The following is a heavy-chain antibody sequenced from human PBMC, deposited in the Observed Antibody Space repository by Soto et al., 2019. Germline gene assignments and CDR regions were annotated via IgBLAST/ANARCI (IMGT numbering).Heavy chain of an antibody. V-gene: IGHV1-24*01. D-gene: IGHD2-8*01. CDR1: GYSLTELS. Sequence: ASVKVSCKVSGYSLTELSMHWVRQASGKGLEWMGGLDPDNDETIYAQKFQGRVTMTEDTSADTAYMELSSLRSEDTAVYYCATAVVLMGSKTAIDIWGQGTKVTVSS. CDR2: LDPDNDET. J-gene: IGHJ3*02. CDR3: ATAVVLMGSKTAIDI.